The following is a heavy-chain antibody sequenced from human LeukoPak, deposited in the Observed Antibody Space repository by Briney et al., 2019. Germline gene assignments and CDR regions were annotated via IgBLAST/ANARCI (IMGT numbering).Heavy chain of an antibody. CDR1: GFTFDDYA. J-gene: IGHJ4*02. CDR3: AKDRYYDSSGYIGG. CDR2: ISWNSGSI. D-gene: IGHD3-22*01. V-gene: IGHV3-9*01. Sequence: GGSLRLSCAASGFTFDDYAMHWVRQAPGKGLEWVTGISWNSGSIGYADSVKGRFTISRDNAKNSLYLQMNSLRAEDTALYYCAKDRYYDSSGYIGGWGQGTLVTVSS.